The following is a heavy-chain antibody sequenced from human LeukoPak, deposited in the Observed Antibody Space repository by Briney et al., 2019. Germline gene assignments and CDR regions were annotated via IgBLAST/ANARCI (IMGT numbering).Heavy chain of an antibody. Sequence: GGSLGLSCVASEFTFSNYGMHWVRQAPGKGLEWVALIRSDGSNEYYEDSVKGRFTISRDNSKNILYLQMNSLRGEDTAVYYCARARGTYSNALDSWGQGSLVTVSS. CDR1: EFTFSNYG. D-gene: IGHD2-15*01. CDR2: IRSDGSNE. V-gene: IGHV3-30*02. J-gene: IGHJ5*01. CDR3: ARARGTYSNALDS.